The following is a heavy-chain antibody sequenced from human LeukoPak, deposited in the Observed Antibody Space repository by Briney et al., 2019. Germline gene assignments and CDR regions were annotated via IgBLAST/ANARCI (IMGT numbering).Heavy chain of an antibody. CDR2: INSDGSST. V-gene: IGHV3-74*01. CDR1: GFTFSSYW. J-gene: IGHJ3*02. CDR3: AGATYYYDSSGYYNI. D-gene: IGHD3-22*01. Sequence: GGSLRLSCAASGFTFSSYWMHWVRQAPGKGLVWVSRINSDGSSTSYADSVKGRFTISRDNAKNTLYLQMKSLRAEDTAVYYCAGATYYYDSSGYYNIWGQGTMVTVSS.